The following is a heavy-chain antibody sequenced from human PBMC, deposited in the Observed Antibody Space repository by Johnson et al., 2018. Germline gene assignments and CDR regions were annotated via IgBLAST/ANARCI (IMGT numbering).Heavy chain of an antibody. V-gene: IGHV3-33*01. D-gene: IGHD5-24*01. Sequence: QVQLVESGGGVVQPGRSLRLSCAASGFTFSSYGMHWVRQAPGKGLEWVAVIWYDGRSKYYADSVKGRLTISRDNSKNTLYLQMNSLRAEDTAVYYCAREAVLMATEGHDAFDIWGQGTMVTVSS. CDR1: GFTFSSYG. CDR3: AREAVLMATEGHDAFDI. CDR2: IWYDGRSK. J-gene: IGHJ3*02.